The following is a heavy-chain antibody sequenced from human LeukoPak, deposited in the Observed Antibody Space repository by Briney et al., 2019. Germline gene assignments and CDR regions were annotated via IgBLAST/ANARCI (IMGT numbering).Heavy chain of an antibody. CDR1: GFTFSSYG. V-gene: IGHV3-64D*09. Sequence: PGGSLRLSCSASGFTFSSYGMHWVGQAPGKGLEYVSAISSNGGSTYYADSVKGRFTISRDNSKNTLYLQMSSLRVEDTAVYYCVKVILYDYVWGRDGYGMDVWGLGTTVTVSS. J-gene: IGHJ6*02. CDR3: VKVILYDYVWGRDGYGMDV. D-gene: IGHD3-16*01. CDR2: ISSNGGST.